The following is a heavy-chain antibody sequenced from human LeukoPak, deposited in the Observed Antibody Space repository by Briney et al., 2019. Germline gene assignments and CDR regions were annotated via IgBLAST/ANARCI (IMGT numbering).Heavy chain of an antibody. CDR3: ARDPSYSTGWLAY. J-gene: IGHJ4*02. D-gene: IGHD6-19*01. V-gene: IGHV4-4*07. CDR2: IYSSGST. Sequence: SETLSLTCTVSGGSISSYYWNWIRQPAGKGLEWIGRIYSSGSTNYNPSLKSQVTMSVDTSKSQFSLKLTSVTAADTAVYYCARDPSYSTGWLAYWGQGTLVTVSS. CDR1: GGSISSYY.